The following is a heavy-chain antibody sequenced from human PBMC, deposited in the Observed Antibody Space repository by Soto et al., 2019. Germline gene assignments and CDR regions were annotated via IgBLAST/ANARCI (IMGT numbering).Heavy chain of an antibody. Sequence: EVQLLESGGGLVQPGGSLRLSCAASGFTFSNSGMSWVRQATGKGLEWVLGILASGVGTFYANSVKVRFTISRDNSRNTLYLQMNSLRAEDTAVYYCAKTDGTVAFGDYWGQGALVTVSS. J-gene: IGHJ4*02. CDR3: AKTDGTVAFGDY. CDR1: GFTFSNSG. D-gene: IGHD1-7*01. CDR2: ILASGVGT. V-gene: IGHV3-23*01.